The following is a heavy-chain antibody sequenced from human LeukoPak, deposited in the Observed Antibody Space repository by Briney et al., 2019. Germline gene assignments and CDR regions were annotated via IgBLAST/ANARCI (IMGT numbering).Heavy chain of an antibody. CDR2: INSDGSST. J-gene: IGHJ4*02. CDR3: ARAQYDFWSGYYY. V-gene: IGHV3-74*01. CDR1: GFTFSSYW. D-gene: IGHD3-3*01. Sequence: QPGGSLRLPCAASGFTFSSYWMHWVRQAPGRGLVWVSRINSDGSSTSYADSVKGRFTISRDNAKNTLYLQMNSLRAEDTAGYYCARAQYDFWSGYYYWGQGTLVTVSS.